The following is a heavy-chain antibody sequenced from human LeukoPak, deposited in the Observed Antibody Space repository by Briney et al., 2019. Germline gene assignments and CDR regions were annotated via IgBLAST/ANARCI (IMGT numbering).Heavy chain of an antibody. Sequence: PSETLSLTCAVYGGSFSGYYWSWIRQPPGKGLEWSGEINHSGSTNYNPSLKSRVTISVDTSKNQFSLKLSSVTAADTAVYYCASRLWFGVNWFDPWGQGTLVTVSS. D-gene: IGHD3-10*01. CDR3: ASRLWFGVNWFDP. CDR1: GGSFSGYY. V-gene: IGHV4-34*01. J-gene: IGHJ5*02. CDR2: INHSGST.